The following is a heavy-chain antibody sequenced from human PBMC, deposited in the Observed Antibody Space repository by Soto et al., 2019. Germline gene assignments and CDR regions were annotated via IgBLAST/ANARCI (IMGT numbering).Heavy chain of an antibody. V-gene: IGHV4-34*01. J-gene: IGHJ5*01. Sequence: QVQLQQWGAGLLKPSETLSLTCAVYGGSFSGHSWTWIRQSPGKGLEWIGDINHSGRVNYSPSLNSRVTISLDTSKNPFSLTLSAVTAADKAMYYCSTRAYDTNGYYRFDPWGQGTLVTVSS. CDR1: GGSFSGHS. D-gene: IGHD3-22*01. CDR3: STRAYDTNGYYRFDP. CDR2: INHSGRV.